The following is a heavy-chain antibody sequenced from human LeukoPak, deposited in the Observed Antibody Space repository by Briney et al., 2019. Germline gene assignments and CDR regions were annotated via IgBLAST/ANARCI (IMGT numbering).Heavy chain of an antibody. CDR1: GFTFSSYA. J-gene: IGHJ4*02. D-gene: IGHD6-19*01. Sequence: GGSLRLSCAASGFTFSSYAMSWVRQAPGKGLEWVSVIYTGGTIYYTDSVKGRFTISRDNSKNTVYLQMNSLRAEDTATYYCARGTYSSGSWVYWGQGTLVTVSS. CDR3: ARGTYSSGSWVY. V-gene: IGHV3-23*03. CDR2: IYTGGTI.